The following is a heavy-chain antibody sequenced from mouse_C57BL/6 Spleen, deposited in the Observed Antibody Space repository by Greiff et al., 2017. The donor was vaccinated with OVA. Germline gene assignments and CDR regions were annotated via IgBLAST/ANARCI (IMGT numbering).Heavy chain of an antibody. V-gene: IGHV5-16*01. CDR1: GFTFSDYY. J-gene: IGHJ2*01. D-gene: IGHD4-1*01. CDR3: ARDNWDYFDY. Sequence: EVNLVESEGGLVQPGSSMKLSCTASGFTFSDYYMAWVRQVPEKGLEWVANINYDGSSTYYLDSLKSRFIISRDNAKNILYLQMSSLKSEDTATYYCARDNWDYFDYWGQGTTLTVSS. CDR2: INYDGSST.